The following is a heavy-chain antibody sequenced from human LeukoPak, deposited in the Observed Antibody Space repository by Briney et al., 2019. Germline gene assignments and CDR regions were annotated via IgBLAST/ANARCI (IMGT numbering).Heavy chain of an antibody. CDR3: ARRSTGPGGWYI. Sequence: PSETLSLTCAVSGNSISGYYWSWIRQPSGKGLEWIGYIYYSGSTNYNPSLKSRVTISVDTSKNQFSLKLSSVTAADTAVYYCARRSTGPGGWYIWGQGTLVTVSS. D-gene: IGHD6-19*01. CDR1: GNSISGYY. V-gene: IGHV4-59*08. J-gene: IGHJ4*02. CDR2: IYYSGST.